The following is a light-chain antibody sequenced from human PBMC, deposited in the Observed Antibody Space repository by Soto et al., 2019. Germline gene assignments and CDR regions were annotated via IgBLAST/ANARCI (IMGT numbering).Light chain of an antibody. V-gene: IGLV2-23*02. CDR2: EVS. J-gene: IGLJ1*01. CDR3: CSYGGSYV. CDR1: SSDVGSYNL. Sequence: QCVRTKPAYGSGAPGQSSSISCTRTSSDVGSYNLVSWYQQHPGKAPKVMIYEVSKRPSGVSNRFSGSKSGNTASLTISGLQAEDEADYYCCSYGGSYVFGTGTKVTVL.